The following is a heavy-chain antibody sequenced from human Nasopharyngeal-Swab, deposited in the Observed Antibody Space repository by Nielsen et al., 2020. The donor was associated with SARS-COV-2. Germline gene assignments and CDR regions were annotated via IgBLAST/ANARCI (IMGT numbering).Heavy chain of an antibody. V-gene: IGHV1-69*13. CDR3: ARPYYYDSSGYLGAFDI. D-gene: IGHD3-22*01. CDR2: IIPIFGTA. Sequence: SVKVSCKASGGTFSSCAISWVRQAPGQGLEWMGGIIPIFGTANYAQKFQGRVTITADESTSTAYMELSSLRSEDTAVYYCARPYYYDSSGYLGAFDIWGQGTMVTVSS. J-gene: IGHJ3*02. CDR1: GGTFSSCA.